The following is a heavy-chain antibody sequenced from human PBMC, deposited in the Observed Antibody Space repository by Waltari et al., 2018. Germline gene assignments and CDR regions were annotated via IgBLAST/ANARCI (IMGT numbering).Heavy chain of an antibody. CDR3: ARDPAYCSGGSCYIMDV. V-gene: IGHV4-39*07. CDR2: IYYSGST. Sequence: QLQLQESGPGLVKPSETLSLTCTVSGGSISSSSYYWGWIRQPPGKGLAWIGSIYYSGSTYYNPSLKRRVTISVDTSKNQFSLKLSCVTAADTAVYYCARDPAYCSGGSCYIMDVWGQGTTVTVSS. D-gene: IGHD2-15*01. J-gene: IGHJ6*02. CDR1: GGSISSSSYY.